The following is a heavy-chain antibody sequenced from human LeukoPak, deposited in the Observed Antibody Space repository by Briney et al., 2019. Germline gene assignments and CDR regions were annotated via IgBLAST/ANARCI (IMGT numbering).Heavy chain of an antibody. J-gene: IGHJ4*02. D-gene: IGHD6-13*01. CDR2: IYYSGST. V-gene: IGHV4-59*08. CDR1: GGSISSYY. Sequence: SETLSLTCTVSGGSISSYYWSWIRQPPGKGLEWVGYIYYSGSTNYNPSLKRRVTISVDTYKNQFSLKLSSVTASYTAVYYCSRGIAADDWGQGTLVTVSS. CDR3: SRGIAADD.